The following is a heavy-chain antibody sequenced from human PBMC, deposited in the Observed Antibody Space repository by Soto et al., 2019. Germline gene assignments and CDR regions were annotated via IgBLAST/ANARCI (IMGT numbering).Heavy chain of an antibody. CDR3: ARGTMGIVVVTGTQDY. CDR2: ISSSSSTI. V-gene: IGHV3-48*02. J-gene: IGHJ4*02. CDR1: GFTFSSYS. Sequence: EVQLVESGGGLVQPGGSVRLSCAASGFTFSSYSMNWVRQAPGKGLEWLSYISSSSSTIYYADSVKGRFTISRDNAKNSLYLQMNSLRDEDTAVYYCARGTMGIVVVTGTQDYWGQGTLVTVSS. D-gene: IGHD2-21*02.